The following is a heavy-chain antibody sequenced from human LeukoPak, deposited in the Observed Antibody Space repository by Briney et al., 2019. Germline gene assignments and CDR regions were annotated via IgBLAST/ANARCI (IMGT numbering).Heavy chain of an antibody. CDR3: ARVLGSSAPLPDY. V-gene: IGHV3-33*01. CDR1: GFTFSSYG. Sequence: GRSLRLSCAASGFTFSSYGMHWVRQAPGKGLGWVAVIWYDGSNKYYADSVKGRFTISRDNSKNTLYLQMNSLRAEDTAVYYCARVLGSSAPLPDYWGQGTLVTVSS. D-gene: IGHD6-6*01. CDR2: IWYDGSNK. J-gene: IGHJ4*02.